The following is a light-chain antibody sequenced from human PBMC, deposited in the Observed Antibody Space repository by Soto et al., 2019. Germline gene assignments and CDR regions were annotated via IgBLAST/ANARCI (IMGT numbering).Light chain of an antibody. CDR3: SSYAGSNIVV. Sequence: QSALTQPPSASGSPGQSVTISCTGTSSDVGGCNFVSWYQQHPGKAPKLMIYEVSERPSGVPDRFSGSKSGNTASLTVSGLQAEDEADYYCSSYAGSNIVVFGGGTKLTVL. V-gene: IGLV2-8*01. CDR1: SSDVGGCNF. J-gene: IGLJ2*01. CDR2: EVS.